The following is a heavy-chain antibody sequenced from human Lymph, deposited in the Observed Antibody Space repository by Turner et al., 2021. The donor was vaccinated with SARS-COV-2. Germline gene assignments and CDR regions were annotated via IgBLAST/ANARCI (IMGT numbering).Heavy chain of an antibody. V-gene: IGHV4-39*01. J-gene: IGHJ4*02. Sequence: QLQLQASGPGLVKPSETLSLTCTVSGGSISSSSYYWGWIRQPPGKGLEWIGSLDDSESSYYKPSLDSRDTISADTSKNQISRTVSSATAADTAVDSCASCENWLVHGYFDFWGRGTLVTVSS. D-gene: IGHD6-19*01. CDR3: ASCENWLVHGYFDF. CDR2: LDDSESS. CDR1: GGSISSSSYY.